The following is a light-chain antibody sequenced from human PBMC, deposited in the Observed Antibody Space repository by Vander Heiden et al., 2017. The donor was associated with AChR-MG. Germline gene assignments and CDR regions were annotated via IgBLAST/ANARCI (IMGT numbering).Light chain of an antibody. Sequence: HSVPTQPPSASGTPGQRFTISCSGGSANIGSNTVSWYQQRPGTAPKLLIYSNNQRPSGFPDRFSGSKSGTSASLAISGLQSEDEADYYCAAWDDSLNGPVVFGGGTKLTVL. CDR3: AAWDDSLNGPVV. V-gene: IGLV1-44*01. J-gene: IGLJ2*01. CDR1: SANIGSNT. CDR2: SNN.